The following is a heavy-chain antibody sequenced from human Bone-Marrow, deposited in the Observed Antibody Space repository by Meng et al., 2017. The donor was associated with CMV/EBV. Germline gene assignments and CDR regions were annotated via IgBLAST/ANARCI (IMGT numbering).Heavy chain of an antibody. Sequence: SQTLSLTCAVYGGSFSGYYWSWIRQPPGKGLEWIGEINHSGSTNYNPSLKSRVTISVDTSKNQFSLKLSSVTAADTAVYYCARGAVPKGMDVWGQGTTVTV. CDR1: GGSFSGYY. CDR3: ARGAVPKGMDV. D-gene: IGHD6-19*01. CDR2: INHSGST. V-gene: IGHV4-34*01. J-gene: IGHJ6*02.